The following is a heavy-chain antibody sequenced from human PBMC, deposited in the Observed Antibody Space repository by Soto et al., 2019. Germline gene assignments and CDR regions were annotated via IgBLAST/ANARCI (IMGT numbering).Heavy chain of an antibody. CDR1: VGSFSGYY. D-gene: IGHD5-18*01. V-gene: IGHV4-34*01. Sequence: SETLSLTCAFYVGSFSGYYWSWIRHPPGKWLEWIGEINHSGSTNYNPSLKSRVTISVDTSKNQFSLKLSSVTAADTAVYYCARGRDTAMARPRSEPEHYYLEYLGQGTLVIVSS. J-gene: IGHJ4*02. CDR2: INHSGST. CDR3: ARGRDTAMARPRSEPEHYYLEY.